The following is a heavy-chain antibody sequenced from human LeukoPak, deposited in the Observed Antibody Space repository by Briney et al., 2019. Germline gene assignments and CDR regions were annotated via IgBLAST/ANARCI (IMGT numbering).Heavy chain of an antibody. CDR3: ARERRKDIVVVPAATQYNWFDP. CDR1: GYTFTGYY. V-gene: IGHV1-2*02. CDR2: INPNSGGT. D-gene: IGHD2-2*01. Sequence: GASVKVSCKASGYTFTGYYMHWVRQAPGQGLEWMGWINPNSGGTNYAQKFQGRVTMTRDTSISTAYMELSRLRSDDTAVYYCARERRKDIVVVPAATQYNWFDPWGQGTLVTVSS. J-gene: IGHJ5*02.